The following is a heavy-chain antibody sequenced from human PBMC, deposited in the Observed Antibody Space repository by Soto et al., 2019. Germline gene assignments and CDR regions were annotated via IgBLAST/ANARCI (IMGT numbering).Heavy chain of an antibody. J-gene: IGHJ6*02. V-gene: IGHV3-30*18. CDR1: GFTFSSYG. CDR3: VKERYAQLWLEDYGMDV. Sequence: QVQLVESGGGVVQPGRPLRLSCAASGFTFSSYGIHWVRQAPGKGLGWVALISYDGTDKYYADSVKGRFTISRDNSKNTLYLQMSSLGPEDTAVYYCVKERYAQLWLEDYGMDVWGQGTTVTV. D-gene: IGHD5-18*01. CDR2: ISYDGTDK.